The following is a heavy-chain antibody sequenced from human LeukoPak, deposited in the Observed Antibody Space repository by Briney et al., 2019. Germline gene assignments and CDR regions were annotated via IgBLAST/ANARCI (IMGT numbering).Heavy chain of an antibody. V-gene: IGHV4-34*01. CDR3: ARDTSGNNFEY. J-gene: IGHJ4*02. CDR2: ISYSGST. CDR1: GGSFSGYY. Sequence: PSETLSLTCAVYGGSFSGYYWSWIRQPPGKGLEWIGSISYSGSTYYNPSLKSRVTISVDTSKSQFSLKLSSVTAADTAVYYCARDTSGNNFEYWGQGTLVSVSS. D-gene: IGHD1/OR15-1a*01.